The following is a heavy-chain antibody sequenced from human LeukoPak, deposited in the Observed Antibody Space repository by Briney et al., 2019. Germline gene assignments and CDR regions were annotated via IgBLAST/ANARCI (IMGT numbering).Heavy chain of an antibody. CDR1: GFTVSSNH. V-gene: IGHV3-53*01. D-gene: IGHD1-1*01. CDR2: IYSGGST. CDR3: ARGPAGYN. J-gene: IGHJ4*02. Sequence: PGGSLRLSCAASGFTVSSNHMSWVRQAPGKGLGWVSVIYSGGSTDYADSVKGRFTISRDNSKNTLYLQMNSLRAEDAAVYHCARGPAGYNWGQGTLVTVSS.